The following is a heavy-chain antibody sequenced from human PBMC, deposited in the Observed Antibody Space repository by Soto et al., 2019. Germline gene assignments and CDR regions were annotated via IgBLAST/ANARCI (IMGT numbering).Heavy chain of an antibody. CDR3: ARLRRGYSGYDYPWFDP. D-gene: IGHD5-12*01. CDR1: GGSISGYY. V-gene: IGHV4-59*01. CDR2: IYYSGST. J-gene: IGHJ5*02. Sequence: SETLSLTCTVSGGSISGYYWSWIRQPPGKGLEWIGYIYYSGSTNYNPSLKSRVTISVDTSKNQFSLKLSSVTAADTAVYYCARLRRGYSGYDYPWFDPWGQGTLVTVSS.